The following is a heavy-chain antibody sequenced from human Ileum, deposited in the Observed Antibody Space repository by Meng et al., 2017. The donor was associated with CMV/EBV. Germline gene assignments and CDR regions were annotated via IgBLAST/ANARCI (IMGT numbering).Heavy chain of an antibody. Sequence: ASVKVSCKASGYTFTSYGIRWVRQAPGQGLEWMGWISAYNGNTNYAQKLQGRVTMTTDTSTSTAHMELRSLRSDDTAVYYCASGRYCSSTNCRGFDPWGQGTLVTVSS. CDR2: ISAYNGNT. CDR1: GYTFTSYG. V-gene: IGHV1-18*01. J-gene: IGHJ5*02. CDR3: ASGRYCSSTNCRGFDP. D-gene: IGHD2-2*01.